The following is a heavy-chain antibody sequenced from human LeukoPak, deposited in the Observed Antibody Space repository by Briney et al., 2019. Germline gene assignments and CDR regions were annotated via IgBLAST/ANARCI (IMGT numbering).Heavy chain of an antibody. CDR1: GASISDYY. V-gene: IGHV4-59*01. Sequence: SQTLSLTCTVSGASISDYYWTWIRQPPGKGLEWIGYIYYQGTTNYNPSLRSRVSISLDTSSSHVSLKLSSVTAADTAFYYCASWRSGYFDYWGQGTLVTVSS. CDR3: ASWRSGYFDY. J-gene: IGHJ4*02. D-gene: IGHD3-3*01. CDR2: IYYQGTT.